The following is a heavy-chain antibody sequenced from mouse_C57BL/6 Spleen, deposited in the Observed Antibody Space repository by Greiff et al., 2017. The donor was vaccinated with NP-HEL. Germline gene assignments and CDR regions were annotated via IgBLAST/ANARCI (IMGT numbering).Heavy chain of an antibody. CDR3: AREGYYFDY. Sequence: DVQLVESGPGMVKPSQSLSLTCTVTGYSITSGYDWHWIRHFPGNKLEWMGYISYSGSTNYNPSLKSRISITHDTSKNHFFLKLNSVTTEDTATYYCAREGYYFDYWGQGTTLTVSS. V-gene: IGHV3-1*01. J-gene: IGHJ2*01. CDR1: GYSITSGYD. CDR2: ISYSGST.